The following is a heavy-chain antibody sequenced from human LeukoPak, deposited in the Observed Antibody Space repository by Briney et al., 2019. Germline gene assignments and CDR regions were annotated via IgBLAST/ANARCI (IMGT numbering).Heavy chain of an antibody. CDR1: GFTFSSYW. Sequence: GGSLRLSCAASGFTFSSYWMSWVRQAPGKGLEWVANIKQDGSEKYYVDSVKGRFTISRDNAKNSLYLQMNSLRAEDTAVYYCARTANRIAAVPNWFDPWGQGTLVTVSS. CDR2: IKQDGSEK. V-gene: IGHV3-7*01. CDR3: ARTANRIAAVPNWFDP. J-gene: IGHJ5*02. D-gene: IGHD6-13*01.